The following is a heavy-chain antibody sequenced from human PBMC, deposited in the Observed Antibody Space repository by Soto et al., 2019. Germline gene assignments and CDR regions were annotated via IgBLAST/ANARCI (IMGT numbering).Heavy chain of an antibody. Sequence: SETLSLTCTISGGSISSSTYYWGWIRQPPGKGLEWIGSIYYSGSTYYNPSLKSRVTISVDTSKNQFSLKLTSVTAADTAVYYCARLCSSTSCNYDYWGQGALVTVSS. CDR2: IYYSGST. CDR1: GGSISSSTYY. V-gene: IGHV4-39*01. D-gene: IGHD2-2*01. CDR3: ARLCSSTSCNYDY. J-gene: IGHJ4*02.